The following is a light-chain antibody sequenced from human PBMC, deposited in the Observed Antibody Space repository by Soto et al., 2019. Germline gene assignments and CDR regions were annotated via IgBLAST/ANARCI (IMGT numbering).Light chain of an antibody. CDR3: SSYTSSTTND. CDR2: AVS. CDR1: SSDDGGYNS. Sequence: QSVLTHPASVSGSPEQSFIISCTGTSSDDGGYNSVSWYQQHPGKAPKLYTNAVSNRPSGISDRFSGSKFGNTASLTISGLQAEDDADSYCSSYTSSTTNDFGTGTKVTVL. J-gene: IGLJ1*01. V-gene: IGLV2-14*03.